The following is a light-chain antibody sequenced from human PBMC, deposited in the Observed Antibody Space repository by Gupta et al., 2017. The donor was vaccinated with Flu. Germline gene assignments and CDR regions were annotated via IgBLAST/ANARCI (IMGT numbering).Light chain of an antibody. J-gene: IGKJ1*01. CDR2: GAS. CDR3: QQYGMSPKT. CDR1: QSVTSGY. Sequence: EIVLTQSPDTLSLSRGERVTLSCRASQSVTSGYLAWYQQKPGHSPRLLIYGASTRATGIPDRFSGSGSGTDFILTISRLEPEDFAVYYCQQYGMSPKTFGQGTKVEVK. V-gene: IGKV3-20*01.